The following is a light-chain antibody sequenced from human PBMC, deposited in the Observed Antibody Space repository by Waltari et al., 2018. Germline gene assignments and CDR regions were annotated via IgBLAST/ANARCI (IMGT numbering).Light chain of an antibody. CDR3: SSYTASGTLI. CDR1: ISDVGAYNY. V-gene: IGLV2-14*03. Sequence: QSALTQPASVSGSPGQSITISCTGTISDVGAYNYVSWYQQHPGKPPQLIIYAVTKRPSGVSKRFSCSKSGTTASLTISGLQAEDEADFYCSSYTASGTLIFGGGTKLTVL. CDR2: AVT. J-gene: IGLJ2*01.